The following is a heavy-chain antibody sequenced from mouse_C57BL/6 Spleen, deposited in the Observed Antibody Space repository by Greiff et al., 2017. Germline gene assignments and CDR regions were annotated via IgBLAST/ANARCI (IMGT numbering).Heavy chain of an antibody. CDR3: ASPYYYGSSYYVV. V-gene: IGHV1-69*01. CDR2: IDPSDSYT. J-gene: IGHJ1*03. CDR1: GYTFTSYW. D-gene: IGHD1-1*01. Sequence: VQLQQPVAELVMPGASVKLSCKASGYTFTSYWMHWVKQRPGQGLEWIGEIDPSDSYTNYNQKFKGKSTLTVDKSSSTAYMQLSSLTSEDSAVYYCASPYYYGSSYYVVWGTGTTVTVSS.